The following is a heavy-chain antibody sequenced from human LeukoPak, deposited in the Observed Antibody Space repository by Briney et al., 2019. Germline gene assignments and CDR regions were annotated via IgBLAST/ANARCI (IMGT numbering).Heavy chain of an antibody. CDR2: ISGGGGST. J-gene: IGHJ4*02. D-gene: IGHD6-6*01. CDR3: AKQPVERLIRSSSSGFDY. CDR1: GFTFSNCA. V-gene: IGHV3-23*01. Sequence: PGGSLRLSCAASGFTFSNCAMGWVRQAPGKGLEWVSAISGGGGSTYYADSVKGRFTISRDNSKNTLYLQMNSLRAEDTAVYYCAKQPVERLIRSSSSGFDYWGQGTLVTVSS.